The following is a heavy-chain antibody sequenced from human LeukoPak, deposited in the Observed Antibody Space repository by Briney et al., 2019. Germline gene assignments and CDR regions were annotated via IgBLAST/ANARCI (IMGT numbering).Heavy chain of an antibody. CDR3: ARVVDIVATIWFDY. CDR2: IKQDGSEK. V-gene: IGHV3-7*01. CDR1: GFTFSSYG. J-gene: IGHJ4*02. Sequence: GRSLRLSCAASGFTFSSYGMHWVRQAPGKGLEWVANIKQDGSEKYYVDSVKGRFTISRDNAKNSLYLQMNSLRAEDTAVYYCARVVDIVATIWFDYWGQGTLVTVSS. D-gene: IGHD5-12*01.